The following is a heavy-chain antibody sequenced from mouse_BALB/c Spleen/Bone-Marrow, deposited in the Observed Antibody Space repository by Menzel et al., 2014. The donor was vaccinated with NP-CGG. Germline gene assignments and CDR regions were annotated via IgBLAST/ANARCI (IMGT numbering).Heavy chain of an antibody. Sequence: EVMLVESGGGLVQPGGSLKLSCAASGFDFSRYWMSWVRQAPGKGLEWIGEINPDSNTINYTPSLKDKFIISRDNAKNTLYLQMSKVRSEDTALYYCARLGYYGSSAYWGQGTLVTVSA. V-gene: IGHV4-1*02. CDR3: ARLGYYGSSAY. J-gene: IGHJ3*01. D-gene: IGHD1-2*01. CDR2: INPDSNTI. CDR1: GFDFSRYW.